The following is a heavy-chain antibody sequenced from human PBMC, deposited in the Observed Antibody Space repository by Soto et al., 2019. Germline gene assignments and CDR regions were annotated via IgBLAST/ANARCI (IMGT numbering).Heavy chain of an antibody. Sequence: SETLSLTCTVSGGCISSYYWSWIRQPPGKGLEWIGYIYYSGSTNYNPSLKSRVTISVDTSKNQFSLKLSSVTAADTAVYYCARGQISGYYLYDAFDIWGQGTMVTVS. J-gene: IGHJ3*02. CDR2: IYYSGST. V-gene: IGHV4-59*01. CDR3: ARGQISGYYLYDAFDI. CDR1: GGCISSYY. D-gene: IGHD3-22*01.